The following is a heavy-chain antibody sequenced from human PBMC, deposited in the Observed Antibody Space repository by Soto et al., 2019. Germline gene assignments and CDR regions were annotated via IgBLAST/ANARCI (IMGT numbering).Heavy chain of an antibody. CDR1: GESISSNW. V-gene: IGHV4-4*02. Sequence: QVQLQESGPGLVEPSGTLSLTCTVSGESISSNWWTWVRQPPGKGLEWIGEIYHSGKTNYNPSLKSRVTISVDESKDHFSLELSSVTAADTAIYYCATRCSSGPSWGQGTLVTISS. CDR2: IYHSGKT. D-gene: IGHD2-8*02. CDR3: ATRCSSGPS. J-gene: IGHJ5*02.